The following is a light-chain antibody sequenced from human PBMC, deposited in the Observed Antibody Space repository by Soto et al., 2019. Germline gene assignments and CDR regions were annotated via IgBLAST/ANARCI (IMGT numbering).Light chain of an antibody. CDR3: QQYSSYWT. CDR1: QSITNW. CDR2: MAS. V-gene: IGKV1-5*03. Sequence: DIQLTQSPSTLSASVGDRVTITCRASQSITNWLAWYQQKPGKAPKVLIHMASSLKSGVPSRFSGSGSGTEFTLTITSLQPDDSATYYCQQYSSYWTFAQGTKVEIK. J-gene: IGKJ1*01.